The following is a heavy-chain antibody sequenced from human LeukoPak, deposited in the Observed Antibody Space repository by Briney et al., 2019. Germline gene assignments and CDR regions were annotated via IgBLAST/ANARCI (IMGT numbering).Heavy chain of an antibody. CDR2: IYYSGST. Sequence: SETLSLTCTVSGGSISSYYWSWIRQPPGKGLEWIGYIYYSGSTNYNPSLKSRVTISVDTSKNQFSLKLSSVTAADTAVYHCARVNYDSSGYWFDPWGQGTLVTVSS. CDR1: GGSISSYY. J-gene: IGHJ5*02. CDR3: ARVNYDSSGYWFDP. D-gene: IGHD3-22*01. V-gene: IGHV4-59*01.